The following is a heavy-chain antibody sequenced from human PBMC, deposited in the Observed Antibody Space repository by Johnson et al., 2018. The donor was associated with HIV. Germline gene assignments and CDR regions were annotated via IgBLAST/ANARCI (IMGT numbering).Heavy chain of an antibody. CDR2: ISYDGSNQ. J-gene: IGHJ3*02. CDR3: AAYYDFWSGSYTSGFDI. D-gene: IGHD3-3*01. V-gene: IGHV3-30*03. CDR1: GFTFSNAW. Sequence: VQLVESGGALVKPGGSLRLSCVASGFTFSNAWMSWVRQAPGKGLEWVAVISYDGSNQYYADSVKGRFTISRDNSKNTVFLQMNSLRPEDTAMYYCAAYYDFWSGSYTSGFDIWGQGTMVTVSS.